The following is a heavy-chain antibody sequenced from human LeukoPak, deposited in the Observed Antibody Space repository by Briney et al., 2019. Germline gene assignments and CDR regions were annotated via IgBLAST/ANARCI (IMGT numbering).Heavy chain of an antibody. Sequence: SETLSLTCAVYGGSFSGYYWSWIRQPPGKGLEWIGEINHSGSTNYNPSLKSRVTISVDTSKNQFSLKLSSVTAADTAVYYCARVSYDSSDYFQSDAFDIWGQGTMVTVSS. CDR1: GGSFSGYY. D-gene: IGHD3-22*01. CDR3: ARVSYDSSDYFQSDAFDI. V-gene: IGHV4-34*01. CDR2: INHSGST. J-gene: IGHJ3*02.